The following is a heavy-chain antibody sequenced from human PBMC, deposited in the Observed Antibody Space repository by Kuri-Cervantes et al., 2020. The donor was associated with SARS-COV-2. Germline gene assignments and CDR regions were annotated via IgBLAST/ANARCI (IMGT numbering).Heavy chain of an antibody. V-gene: IGHV4-38-2*02. D-gene: IGHD3-22*01. CDR3: AREVPSDSSGYPDYYYGMDV. J-gene: IGHJ6*02. CDR1: GYSISSGYY. Sequence: SETLSLTCAVSGYSISSGYYWGWIRQPPGKGLEWIGEINHSGSTNYNPSLKSRVTISVDTSKNQFSLKLSSVTAADTAVYYCAREVPSDSSGYPDYYYGMDVWGQGTTVTVSS. CDR2: INHSGST.